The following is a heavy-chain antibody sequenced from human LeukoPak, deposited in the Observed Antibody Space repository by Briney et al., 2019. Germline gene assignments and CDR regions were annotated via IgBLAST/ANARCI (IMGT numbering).Heavy chain of an antibody. Sequence: PSETLSLTCTVSGGSISSSSYYWGWIRQPPGKGLEWIGSIYYSGSTYYNPSLKSRVTISVDTSKNQFSLKLSSVTAADTAVYYCARFPVIGTSGSYAFDIWGQGTMVTVSS. CDR2: IYYSGST. CDR3: ARFPVIGTSGSYAFDI. J-gene: IGHJ3*02. D-gene: IGHD3-22*01. CDR1: GGSISSSSYY. V-gene: IGHV4-39*07.